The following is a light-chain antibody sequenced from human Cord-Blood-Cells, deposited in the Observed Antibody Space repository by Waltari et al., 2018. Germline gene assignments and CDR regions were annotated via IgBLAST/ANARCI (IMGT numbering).Light chain of an antibody. CDR3: QVWDSSSDHVV. Sequence: SYVLTQPPSVSVAPGKTARITCGGNNIGSKSVHRYQQKPGQAPVLVIYYDSDRPSGIPERFSGYNSGNTATRTISRVEAGDEADYYCQVWDSSSDHVVFGGGTKLTVL. CDR1: NIGSKS. CDR2: YDS. J-gene: IGLJ2*01. V-gene: IGLV3-21*04.